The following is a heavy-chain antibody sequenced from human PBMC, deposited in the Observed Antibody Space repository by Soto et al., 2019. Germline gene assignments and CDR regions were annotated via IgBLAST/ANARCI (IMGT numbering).Heavy chain of an antibody. CDR1: GFTFSSYG. D-gene: IGHD3-22*01. Sequence: GGSLRLSCAASGFTFSSYGMHWVRQAPGKGLEWVAVISYDGSNKYYADSVKGRFTISRDNSKNTLYLQMNSLRAEDTAVYYCAKDTGGAPPYDSSGYYYFDYWGQGTLVTVPQ. J-gene: IGHJ4*02. V-gene: IGHV3-30*18. CDR2: ISYDGSNK. CDR3: AKDTGGAPPYDSSGYYYFDY.